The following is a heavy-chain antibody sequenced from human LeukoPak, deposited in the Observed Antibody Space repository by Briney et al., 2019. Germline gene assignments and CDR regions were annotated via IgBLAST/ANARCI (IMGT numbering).Heavy chain of an antibody. J-gene: IGHJ6*04. D-gene: IGHD3-10*01. V-gene: IGHV3-11*06. CDR1: GFTFSDYY. CDR3: ARDGTPTSYYGSGSYCAGYYGMDV. Sequence: GGSLRLSCAASGFTFSDYYMSWIRQAPGKGLEWVSYISSSSSYTNYADSVKGRFTISRDNAKNSLYLQMNSLRAEDTAVYYCARDGTPTSYYGSGSYCAGYYGMDVWGKGTTVTVSS. CDR2: ISSSSSYT.